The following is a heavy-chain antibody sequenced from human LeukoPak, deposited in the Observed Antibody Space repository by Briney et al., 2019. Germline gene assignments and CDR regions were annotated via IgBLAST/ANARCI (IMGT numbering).Heavy chain of an antibody. D-gene: IGHD3-10*01. V-gene: IGHV3-30*18. CDR1: GFTFSSYG. CDR2: ISYDGSNK. J-gene: IGHJ4*02. Sequence: GGSLRLSCAASGFTFSSYGMHWVRQAPGKGLEWVAVISYDGSNKYYADSVKGRFTISRDNSKNTLYLQMNSLRAEDTAVYYCAKDRIHYGSGSPDYWGQGTLVTVSS. CDR3: AKDRIHYGSGSPDY.